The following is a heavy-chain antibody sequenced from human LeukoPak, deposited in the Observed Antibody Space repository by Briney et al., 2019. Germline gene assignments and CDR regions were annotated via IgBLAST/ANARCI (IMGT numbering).Heavy chain of an antibody. J-gene: IGHJ3*02. D-gene: IGHD4-17*01. CDR1: GYTFTSYY. CDR3: AKPDGDYVGQLDAFDI. V-gene: IGHV1-46*01. CDR2: INPSGGST. Sequence: GALVKVSCKASGYTFTSYYMNWVRQAPGQGLEWMGIINPSGGSTSYAQKFQGRVTMTRDMSTSTVYMELSSLRAEDTAVFYCAKPDGDYVGQLDAFDIWGQGTMVTVSS.